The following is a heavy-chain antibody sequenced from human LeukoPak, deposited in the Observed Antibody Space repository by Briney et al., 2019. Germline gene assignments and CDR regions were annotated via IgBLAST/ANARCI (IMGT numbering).Heavy chain of an antibody. J-gene: IGHJ4*02. D-gene: IGHD3-10*01. CDR2: IYHSGST. Sequence: SETLSLTCTVSGGSISSGGYYWSWIRQPPGKGLEWIGYIYHSGSTYYNPSLKSRVTISVDRSKNQFSLKLSSVTAADTAVYYCARAGGRLLWFGELSPSLYYFDYWGQGTLVTVSS. CDR3: ARAGGRLLWFGELSPSLYYFDY. V-gene: IGHV4-30-2*01. CDR1: GGSISSGGYY.